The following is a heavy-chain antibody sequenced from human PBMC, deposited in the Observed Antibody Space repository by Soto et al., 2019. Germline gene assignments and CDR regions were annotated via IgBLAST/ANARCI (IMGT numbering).Heavy chain of an antibody. Sequence: SVKVSCKASIVKPSGGTFRSFAFSWVRQAPGHGLEWMGGFIPFFGSANYAQKFQDRVTFTADESTSTAYMDLRGLTSDDTAVYGSARGGATVPSRNYYYSNGLDVWGQGTAVSVCS. CDR3: ARGGATVPSRNYYYSNGLDV. CDR2: FIPFFGSA. V-gene: IGHV1-69*13. D-gene: IGHD1-1*01. J-gene: IGHJ6*02. CDR1: IVKPSGGTFRSFA.